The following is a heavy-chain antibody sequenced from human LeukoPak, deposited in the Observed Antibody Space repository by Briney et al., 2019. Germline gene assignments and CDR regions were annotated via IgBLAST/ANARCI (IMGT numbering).Heavy chain of an antibody. CDR1: GGSISTYY. J-gene: IGHJ4*02. CDR2: IYSSGRT. CDR3: ARDTYGSGSHYPLDY. V-gene: IGHV4-59*01. Sequence: SETLSLTCTVSGGSISTYYWSWIRQPPGKGLEWIGSIYSSGRTNYNPSLKSRVTISVDTSKNQFSLKLSSVTAADTAVYYCARDTYGSGSHYPLDYWGQGTLVTVSS. D-gene: IGHD3-10*01.